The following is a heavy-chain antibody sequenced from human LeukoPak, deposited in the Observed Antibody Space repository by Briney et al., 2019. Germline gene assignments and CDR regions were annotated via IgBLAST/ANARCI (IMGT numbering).Heavy chain of an antibody. D-gene: IGHD1-26*01. Sequence: ASVRVSCKASGYTFTTYGISWVRQAPGHGLEWMGWISTFNGHTNYAQSRQDRVTMTTDTATSTVYMELSSLTLDDTAVYYCARDHPYMSGNYYRTAFHIWGQGTMVTVSS. J-gene: IGHJ3*02. CDR1: GYTFTTYG. V-gene: IGHV1-18*01. CDR2: ISTFNGHT. CDR3: ARDHPYMSGNYYRTAFHI.